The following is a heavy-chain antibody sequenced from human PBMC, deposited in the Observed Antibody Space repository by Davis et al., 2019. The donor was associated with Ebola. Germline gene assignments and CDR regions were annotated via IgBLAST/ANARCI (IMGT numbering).Heavy chain of an antibody. Sequence: GESLKISCAASGFTFSSYWMHWVRQAPGKGLVWVSRSDGSSTSYADSVKGRFTISRDNAKNTLYLQMNSLRAEDTAVYYCAKGSLYGSRSITAGVDVWGQGTTVTVSS. J-gene: IGHJ6*02. D-gene: IGHD4-17*01. CDR2: SDGSST. CDR1: GFTFSSYW. V-gene: IGHV3-74*01. CDR3: AKGSLYGSRSITAGVDV.